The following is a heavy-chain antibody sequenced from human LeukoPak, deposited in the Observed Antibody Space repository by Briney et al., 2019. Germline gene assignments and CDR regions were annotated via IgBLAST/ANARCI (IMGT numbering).Heavy chain of an antibody. CDR1: GGSISSYY. V-gene: IGHV4-59*08. CDR2: IYYSGST. J-gene: IGHJ4*02. CDR3: ARHRKVSIDY. Sequence: SETLSLTCTVSGGSISSYYWSWIRQPPGKGLEWIGYIYYSGSTNYNPSLKSRVTISVDTSKNQFSLKLSSVTAADTAVYYCARHRKVSIDYWGQGTLVTVSS.